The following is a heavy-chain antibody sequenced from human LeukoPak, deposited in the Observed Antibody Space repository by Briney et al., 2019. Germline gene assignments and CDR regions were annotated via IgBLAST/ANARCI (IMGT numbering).Heavy chain of an antibody. CDR2: VSGSGATT. Sequence: SGGSLRLSCAASGFTFSNYAMRWVRQDPGKGLAWVSTVSGSGATTYYADSVKGRFTISRDNSKNTVYLDMNSLRVEETGIYYCAKDSSAWYFYFDSWGQGTPVTVSS. V-gene: IGHV3-23*01. D-gene: IGHD6-13*01. J-gene: IGHJ4*01. CDR1: GFTFSNYA. CDR3: AKDSSAWYFYFDS.